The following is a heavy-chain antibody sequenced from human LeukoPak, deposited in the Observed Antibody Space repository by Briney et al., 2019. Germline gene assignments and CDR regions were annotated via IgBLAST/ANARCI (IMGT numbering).Heavy chain of an antibody. Sequence: PGGSLRLSCAASGFTFSSYGMHWVRQAPGKGLEWVAFIRYDGSNKYYADSVKGRFTISRDNSENTLYLQMNSLRAEDTAVYYCAKDRIAARYFDYWGQGTLVTVSS. CDR1: GFTFSSYG. D-gene: IGHD6-6*01. J-gene: IGHJ4*02. CDR2: IRYDGSNK. V-gene: IGHV3-30*02. CDR3: AKDRIAARYFDY.